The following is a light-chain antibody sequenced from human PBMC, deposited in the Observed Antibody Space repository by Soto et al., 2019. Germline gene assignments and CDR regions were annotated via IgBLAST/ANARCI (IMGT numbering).Light chain of an antibody. Sequence: QSVLTQPPSASGTPGQRGTISCSGSNSNIGSKYVYWYQQFSGTAPKLLFYRNNQRPSGVPDRFSGSKSGTSASLDISDLRCVYEADYYCASWDASVGGPAFGGGTQLTLL. J-gene: IGLJ2*01. CDR1: NSNIGSKY. CDR3: ASWDASVGGPA. CDR2: RNN. V-gene: IGLV1-47*01.